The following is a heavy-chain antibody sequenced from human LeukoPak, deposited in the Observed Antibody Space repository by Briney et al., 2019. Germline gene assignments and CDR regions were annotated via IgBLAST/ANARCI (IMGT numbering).Heavy chain of an antibody. Sequence: ASGPTLVNPTQTLTLTCTFSGFSLNTRGVGVGWIRQPPGRALEWLALIYWDDDRRYSPSLKSRLTITKDTSKNQVVLTMTNMDPVDTATYSCAHRKNYYDSSVFDNWGQGTLVTVSS. CDR1: GFSLNTRGVG. CDR3: AHRKNYYDSSVFDN. J-gene: IGHJ4*02. D-gene: IGHD3-22*01. CDR2: IYWDDDR. V-gene: IGHV2-5*02.